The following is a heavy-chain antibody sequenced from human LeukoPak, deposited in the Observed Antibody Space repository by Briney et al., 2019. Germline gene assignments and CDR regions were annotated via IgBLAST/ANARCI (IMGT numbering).Heavy chain of an antibody. CDR2: INPNTGNP. CDR1: GYTFTTYA. Sequence: GASVKVSCKASGYTFTTYAMNWLRQAPGQGLEWMGWINPNTGNPTYAPGFTGRFVFSLDTSVSTAYLQISSLKAEDTAVYYCARAIVATTRYYYYYMDVWGKGTTVTVSS. D-gene: IGHD5-12*01. CDR3: ARAIVATTRYYYYYMDV. V-gene: IGHV7-4-1*02. J-gene: IGHJ6*03.